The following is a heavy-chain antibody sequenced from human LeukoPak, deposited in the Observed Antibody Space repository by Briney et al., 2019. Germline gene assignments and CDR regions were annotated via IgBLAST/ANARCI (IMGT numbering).Heavy chain of an antibody. D-gene: IGHD6-19*01. CDR3: ARESTTVAGTFDY. V-gene: IGHV4-34*01. Sequence: SESLSLTCAVYGGSFSGYYWSWIRQPPGKGLEWIGEINHSGSTNYNPSLKSRVTISVDTSKNQFSLKLSSVTAADTAMYYCARESTTVAGTFDYWGQGTLVTVSS. CDR1: GGSFSGYY. J-gene: IGHJ4*02. CDR2: INHSGST.